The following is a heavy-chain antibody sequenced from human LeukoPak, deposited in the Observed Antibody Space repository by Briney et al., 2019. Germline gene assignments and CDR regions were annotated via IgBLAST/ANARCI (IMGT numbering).Heavy chain of an antibody. CDR3: AGSSHQRNWFDP. V-gene: IGHV1-46*01. CDR2: VHSSGGVI. J-gene: IGHJ5*02. D-gene: IGHD1-26*01. CDR1: GYTFTSDY. Sequence: ASVKVSCKASGYTFTSDYMNWVRQAPGQGLEWMGIVHSSGGVIKYAQEFQDRLTVTRDTSTSTIYMELSSLRSEDTAVYYCAGSSHQRNWFDPWGQGTPVIVSS.